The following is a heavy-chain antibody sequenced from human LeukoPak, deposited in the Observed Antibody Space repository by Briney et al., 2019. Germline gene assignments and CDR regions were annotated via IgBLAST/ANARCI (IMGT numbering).Heavy chain of an antibody. D-gene: IGHD3-10*01. CDR3: AKSGPQGHYFDY. V-gene: IGHV3-23*01. Sequence: PGGSLRLSCAASGFTFSSYGMSWVRQAPGKGLEWVSIISGSGGSTYYADSVKGRYTISRDNSRNTLYLQMNSLRLEDTAVYYCAKSGPQGHYFDYWGQGALVTVSS. CDR1: GFTFSSYG. J-gene: IGHJ4*02. CDR2: ISGSGGST.